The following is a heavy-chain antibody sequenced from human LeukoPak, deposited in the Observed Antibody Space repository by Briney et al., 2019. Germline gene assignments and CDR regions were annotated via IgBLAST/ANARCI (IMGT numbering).Heavy chain of an antibody. Sequence: GGSLRLSCAASGFTFSSYAMHWVRQAPGKGLEWVAVISYDGSNKYYADSVKGRFTISRGNSKNTLYLQMNSLRAEDTAVYYCARDGYNLPFDYWGQGTLVTVSS. CDR3: ARDGYNLPFDY. D-gene: IGHD5-24*01. CDR2: ISYDGSNK. CDR1: GFTFSSYA. J-gene: IGHJ4*02. V-gene: IGHV3-30-3*01.